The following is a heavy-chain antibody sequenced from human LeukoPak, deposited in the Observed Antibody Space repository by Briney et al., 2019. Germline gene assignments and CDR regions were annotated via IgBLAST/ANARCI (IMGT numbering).Heavy chain of an antibody. J-gene: IGHJ4*02. D-gene: IGHD3-22*01. CDR2: ISGSGGST. CDR1: GFTFSSYA. CDR3: ASWYYYDSSGYYDPHFDY. Sequence: GGSLRLSCAASGFTFSSYAMSWVRQAPGKGLEWVSAISGSGGSTYYADSVKGRFTISRDNSKNTLYLQMNSLRAEDTAVYYCASWYYYDSSGYYDPHFDYWGQGTLVTVSS. V-gene: IGHV3-23*01.